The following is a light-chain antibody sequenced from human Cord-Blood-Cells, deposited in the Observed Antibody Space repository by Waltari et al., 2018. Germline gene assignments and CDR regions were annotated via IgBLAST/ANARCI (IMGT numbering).Light chain of an antibody. Sequence: GERATLSCRASQSVSSNLAWYQQKPGQAPRLLIYGASTRATGIPARFSGSGSGTEFTLTISSLQSEDFAVYYCQQYNNWPFTFGPGTKVDIK. CDR2: GAS. CDR1: QSVSSN. J-gene: IGKJ3*01. CDR3: QQYNNWPFT. V-gene: IGKV3-15*01.